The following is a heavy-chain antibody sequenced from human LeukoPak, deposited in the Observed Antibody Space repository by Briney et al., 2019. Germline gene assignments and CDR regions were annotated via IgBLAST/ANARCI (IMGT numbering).Heavy chain of an antibody. D-gene: IGHD4-17*01. Sequence: GGSLRLSCRTSGFNFGDYAMIWVRQAPGQGLEWVGFIRTKPYGGTPDYAASVKGRFTISVDESKSIAYLRMNSLETEVTAVYYFTRDLHGDAAFYVWVQGTMVTVSS. CDR2: IRTKPYGGTP. CDR3: TRDLHGDAAFYV. J-gene: IGHJ3*01. V-gene: IGHV3-49*04. CDR1: GFNFGDYA.